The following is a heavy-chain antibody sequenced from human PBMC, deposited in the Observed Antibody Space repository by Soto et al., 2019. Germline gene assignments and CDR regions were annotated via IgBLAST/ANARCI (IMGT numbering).Heavy chain of an antibody. V-gene: IGHV3-13*05. CDR3: ARTDRDFYGLDV. J-gene: IGHJ6*02. CDR2: ISAAGDP. Sequence: EVQLVESGGGLVQPGGSLRLSCEASGFTFRNYDMHWVRQGTGKGLEWVSGISAAGDPDYADSVEGRFTISTENAQNSFFLQMNSLRVGDTAVYYCARTDRDFYGLDVWGRGTTVIVSS. CDR1: GFTFRNYD.